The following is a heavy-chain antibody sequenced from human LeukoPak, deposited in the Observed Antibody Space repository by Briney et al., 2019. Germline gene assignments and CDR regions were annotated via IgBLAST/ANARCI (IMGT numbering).Heavy chain of an antibody. Sequence: GGSLRLSCAASGFTFSNAWMSWVRQAPGKGLEWVGRIKSKTDGGTTDYAAPVKGRFTISRDDSKNTLYLQMDSLKTEDTAVYYCTTVVVVPAAQHFVDYWGQGTLVTVSS. CDR2: IKSKTDGGTT. J-gene: IGHJ4*02. CDR1: GFTFSNAW. D-gene: IGHD2-2*01. CDR3: TTVVVVPAAQHFVDY. V-gene: IGHV3-15*01.